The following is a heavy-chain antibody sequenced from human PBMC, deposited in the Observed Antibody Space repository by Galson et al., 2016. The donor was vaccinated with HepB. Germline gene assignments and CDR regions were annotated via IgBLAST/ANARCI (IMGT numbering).Heavy chain of an antibody. D-gene: IGHD6-19*01. CDR1: GFTFSAYW. J-gene: IGHJ4*02. Sequence: SLRLSCAASGFTFSAYWMSWVRQAPGKGLEWVAIIKSDGSQKYYVDSVKGRFTISRDNAKNSLYLQMNSLRVEDTAVYYCARESGWSLDYWGQGTLVTVSS. CDR3: ARESGWSLDY. CDR2: IKSDGSQK. V-gene: IGHV3-7*01.